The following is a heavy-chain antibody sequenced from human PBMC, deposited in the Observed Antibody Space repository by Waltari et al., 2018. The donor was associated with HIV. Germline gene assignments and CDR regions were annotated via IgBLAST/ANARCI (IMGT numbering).Heavy chain of an antibody. V-gene: IGHV3-7*01. CDR3: ARDPEGYTLGGGDFDY. CDR2: IKEDGSEK. Sequence: EVQLVESGGGLVQPGGSLRISGAVSGFTFRNYWMTWVRQAPGKGLEWVANIKEDGSEKYYVDSVKGRFTISRDNAKKSLYLQMNSLRVEDTAVYYCARDPEGYTLGGGDFDYWGQGTLVTVSS. D-gene: IGHD5-12*01. J-gene: IGHJ4*02. CDR1: GFTFRNYW.